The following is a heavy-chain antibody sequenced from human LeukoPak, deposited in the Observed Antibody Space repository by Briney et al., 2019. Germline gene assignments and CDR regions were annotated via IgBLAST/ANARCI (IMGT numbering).Heavy chain of an antibody. D-gene: IGHD6-6*01. CDR1: GGPISGYH. CDR2: IYSSGST. CDR3: ARHRYTSSSSYFDF. Sequence: SETLSLTCTVSGGPISGYHWTWIRQPPGKGLEWIGCIYSSGSTNYNPSLKSRVTISVDTSKNQFSLRLSSVTAADTAVYYCARHRYTSSSSYFDFWGQGTLVTVSS. V-gene: IGHV4-59*08. J-gene: IGHJ4*02.